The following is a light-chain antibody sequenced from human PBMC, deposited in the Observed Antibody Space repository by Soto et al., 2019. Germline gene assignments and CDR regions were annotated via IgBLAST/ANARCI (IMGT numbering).Light chain of an antibody. CDR3: QQFNYYQYT. J-gene: IGKJ2*01. Sequence: DIQMTQSPSTLSASVGDRVTITCRASQSISSWLAWYQQKPGKAPKVLIYHASSLETGVPSRFSGSGSGTDFTLTIDSLQPDDFATYFCQQFNYYQYTFGQGTKVDIK. V-gene: IGKV1-5*01. CDR2: HAS. CDR1: QSISSW.